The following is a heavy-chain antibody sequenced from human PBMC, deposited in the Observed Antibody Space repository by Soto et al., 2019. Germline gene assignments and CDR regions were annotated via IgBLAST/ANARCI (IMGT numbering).Heavy chain of an antibody. CDR3: ARSPPRVEKNNYAGGWFDP. D-gene: IGHD4-4*01. CDR1: GYPFTKYD. CDR2: INPNSGNT. Sequence: ASLKVSCKASGYPFTKYDINWVRQATGQGLEWMGWINPNSGNTGYSQKFQGRVTMTRNTSISTAYMELSSLRFDDTAVYYCARSPPRVEKNNYAGGWFDPWGQGTLVTVSS. V-gene: IGHV1-8*01. J-gene: IGHJ5*02.